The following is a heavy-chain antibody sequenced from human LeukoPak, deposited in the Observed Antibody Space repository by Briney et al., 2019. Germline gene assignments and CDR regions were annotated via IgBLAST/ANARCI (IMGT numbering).Heavy chain of an antibody. CDR3: TRPLADWDY. Sequence: PGGSLRPSCAASGFTFSSYSMNWVRQAPGKGLEWVSYISSSSSTIYYADSVKGRFTISRDNAKNSLYLQMNSLRAEDTAVYYCTRPLADWDYWGQGTLVTVSS. CDR2: ISSSSSTI. CDR1: GFTFSSYS. J-gene: IGHJ4*02. D-gene: IGHD2-21*01. V-gene: IGHV3-48*01.